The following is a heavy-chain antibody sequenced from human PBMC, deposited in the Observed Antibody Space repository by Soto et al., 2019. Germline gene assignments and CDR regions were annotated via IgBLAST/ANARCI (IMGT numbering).Heavy chain of an antibody. CDR2: ISGSGGYT. Sequence: EVQLLESGGSLVQPGGSLRLSCAASGFAFSNFAMTWVRQAPGKGLEWVSTISGSGGYTYYGDSVKGRFTISRDDSKNTLYLQMRSLRDEDTAVYYCAKGTALTPHHDAFEIWGQGTMVTVSS. V-gene: IGHV3-23*01. D-gene: IGHD3-9*01. J-gene: IGHJ3*02. CDR1: GFAFSNFA. CDR3: AKGTALTPHHDAFEI.